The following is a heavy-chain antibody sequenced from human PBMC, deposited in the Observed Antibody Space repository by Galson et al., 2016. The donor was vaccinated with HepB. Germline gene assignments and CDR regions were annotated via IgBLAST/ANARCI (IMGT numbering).Heavy chain of an antibody. CDR3: VKDKASMVWGWFDP. CDR2: ISAANNNT. V-gene: IGHV1-3*01. Sequence: SVKVSCKASGYIFTNFAIHWVRQAPGQRLEWKGWISAANNNTKYLEKLQGRVTITRDTSANTAYMELSSLRSEDTAIYYCVKDKASMVWGWFDPWGQGTLVTVSS. CDR1: GYIFTNFA. J-gene: IGHJ5*02. D-gene: IGHD3-10*01.